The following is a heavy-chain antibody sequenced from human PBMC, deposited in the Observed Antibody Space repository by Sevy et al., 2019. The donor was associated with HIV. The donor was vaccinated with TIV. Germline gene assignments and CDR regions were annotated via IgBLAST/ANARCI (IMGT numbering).Heavy chain of an antibody. CDR1: GFTFRSYS. D-gene: IGHD3-22*01. Sequence: GGSLRLSCAASGFTFRSYSMNWVRQAPGKGLEWVSSISSSSTYIYYADSVKVRFTISRDNAKNSLYLQMNSLRAEDTAVYYCARESYYDSTGYFDYWGQGTLVTVSS. J-gene: IGHJ4*02. CDR3: ARESYYDSTGYFDY. V-gene: IGHV3-21*01. CDR2: ISSSSTYI.